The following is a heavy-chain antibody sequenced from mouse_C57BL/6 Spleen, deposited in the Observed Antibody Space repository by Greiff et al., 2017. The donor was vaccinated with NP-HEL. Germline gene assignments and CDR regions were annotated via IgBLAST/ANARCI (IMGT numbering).Heavy chain of an antibody. CDR1: GYAFSSYW. CDR3: ARPSYSNYNAMDY. D-gene: IGHD2-5*01. J-gene: IGHJ4*01. CDR2: IYPGDGDT. Sequence: VQLVESGAELVKPGASVKISCKASGYAFSSYWMNWVKQRPGKGLEWIGQIYPGDGDTNYNGKFKGKATLTADKSSSTAYMQLSSLTSEDSAVYFCARPSYSNYNAMDYWGQGTSVTVSS. V-gene: IGHV1-80*01.